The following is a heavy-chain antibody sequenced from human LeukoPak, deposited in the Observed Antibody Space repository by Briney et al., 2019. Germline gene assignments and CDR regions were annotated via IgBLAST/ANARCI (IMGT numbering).Heavy chain of an antibody. J-gene: IGHJ6*02. CDR3: ARVGINYDILTGYLYYYGMDV. CDR2: INPSGGST. Sequence: ASVKVSCKASGYTFTSYYMHWVRQAPGQGLEWMGIINPSGGSTSYARKFQGRVTMTRDTSTSTVYMELSSLRSEDTAVYYCARVGINYDILTGYLYYYGMDVWGQGTTVTVSS. V-gene: IGHV1-46*01. CDR1: GYTFTSYY. D-gene: IGHD3-9*01.